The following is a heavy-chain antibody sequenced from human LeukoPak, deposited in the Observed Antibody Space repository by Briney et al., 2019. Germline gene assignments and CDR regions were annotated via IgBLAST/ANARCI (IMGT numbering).Heavy chain of an antibody. CDR3: ARRAGAYSHPYDY. D-gene: IGHD4/OR15-4a*01. J-gene: IGHJ3*01. V-gene: IGHV3-53*01. CDR2: IYSDGST. CDR1: GFTVSRNY. Sequence: GGSLRLSCAASGFTVSRNYMSWVRQAPGKGLEWVSVIYSDGSTYHADSVKGRFTISRDNSKNTLYLQMNSLRVEDTAVYYCARRAGAYSHPYDYWGQGTMVTVSS.